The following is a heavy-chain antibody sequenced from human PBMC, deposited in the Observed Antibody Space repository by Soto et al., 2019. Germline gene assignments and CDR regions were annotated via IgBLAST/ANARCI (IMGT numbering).Heavy chain of an antibody. J-gene: IGHJ3*02. V-gene: IGHV3-23*01. Sequence: EVQLLESGGGLVQPGGSLRLSCAASGFTFSSYAMSWVRQAPGKGLEWVSIIGGGGVNTYYADSVKGRFTISRDNSINALYLQMSSLRAGDTVVYYCAKGILVKPPGSRALDIWGQGTMVTVSS. CDR2: IGGGGVNT. CDR1: GFTFSSYA. CDR3: AKGILVKPPGSRALDI. D-gene: IGHD2-2*01.